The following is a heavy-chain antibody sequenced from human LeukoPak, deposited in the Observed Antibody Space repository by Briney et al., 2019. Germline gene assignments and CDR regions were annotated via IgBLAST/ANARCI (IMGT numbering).Heavy chain of an antibody. J-gene: IGHJ4*02. V-gene: IGHV1-18*01. D-gene: IGHD6-19*01. CDR2: ISAYNGNT. CDR3: AAEFSNEQWLDWDY. CDR1: GYTFTSYG. Sequence: ASVKVSCKASGYTFTSYGISWVRQAPGQGLEWMGWISAYNGNTNYAQKLQGRVTMTTDTSTSTAYMELRSLRSDDTAVYYCAAEFSNEQWLDWDYWGQGTLVTVSS.